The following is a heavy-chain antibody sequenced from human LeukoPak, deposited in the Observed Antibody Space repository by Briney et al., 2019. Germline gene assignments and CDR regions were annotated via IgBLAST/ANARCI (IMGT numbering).Heavy chain of an antibody. V-gene: IGHV3-11*01. CDR1: GFTFSDYY. CDR2: ISSSGSTI. Sequence: PGGSLRLSCAASGFTFSDYYMSWIRQAPGKGLEWVSYISSSGSTIYYADSVKGRFTISRDNAKNSLYLQMNSLRAEDTAVYYCARELMTTLTMPFDYWGQGPRVTVSS. J-gene: IGHJ4*02. D-gene: IGHD4-17*01. CDR3: ARELMTTLTMPFDY.